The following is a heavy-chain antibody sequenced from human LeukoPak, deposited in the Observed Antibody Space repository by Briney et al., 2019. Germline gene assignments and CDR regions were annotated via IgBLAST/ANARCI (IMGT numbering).Heavy chain of an antibody. CDR2: ISGSGGST. J-gene: IGHJ5*02. Sequence: SGGSLRLSCAASGFTFSSYAMSWVRQAPGKGLGWVSGISGSGGSTYYADSVKGRFTISRDNSKNTLYLQMNSLRAEDTAVYYCAKDREFGVVILLFDPWGQGTLVTVSS. D-gene: IGHD3-3*01. CDR1: GFTFSSYA. V-gene: IGHV3-23*01. CDR3: AKDREFGVVILLFDP.